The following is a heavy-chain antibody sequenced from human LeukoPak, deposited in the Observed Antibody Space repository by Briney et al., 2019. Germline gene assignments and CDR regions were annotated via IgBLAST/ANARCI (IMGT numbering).Heavy chain of an antibody. CDR1: GFSFSSYA. CDR2: ISGSGGYT. CDR3: AKGRWLQNSGFDY. D-gene: IGHD5-24*01. V-gene: IGHV3-23*01. J-gene: IGHJ4*02. Sequence: GGSLRLSCAASGFSFSSYAMSWVRQAPGKGLEWVSAISGSGGYTYYADSVKGRFTISRDNSKNTLYLQMNSLRAEDTAVYYCAKGRWLQNSGFDYWGQGTLVTVSS.